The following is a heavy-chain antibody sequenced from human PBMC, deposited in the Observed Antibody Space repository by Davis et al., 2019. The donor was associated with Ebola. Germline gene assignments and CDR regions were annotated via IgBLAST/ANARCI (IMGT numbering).Heavy chain of an antibody. CDR1: GFTFNYYW. V-gene: IGHV3-7*01. D-gene: IGHD1-14*01. CDR3: ATLPGDRGVDV. CDR2: VRQDETEK. J-gene: IGHJ6*02. Sequence: GESLKISCTASGFTFNYYWMNWVRKAPGKGLEWVANVRQDETEKHYVDSVKGRFTISRDNTKNSIYLQMNSLTVEDTAVYYCATLPGDRGVDVWGPGTTVTVSS.